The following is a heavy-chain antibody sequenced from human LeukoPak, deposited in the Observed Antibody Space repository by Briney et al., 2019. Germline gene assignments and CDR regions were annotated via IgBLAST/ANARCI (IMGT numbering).Heavy chain of an antibody. Sequence: PGGSLRLSCAASGFTFSDYYMGWVRQAPGKGVEWVAYISSSGSTIYYADSVKGRFTISRDNAKNSLYLQMNSLRAEDTAVYYCARDDSWTGTTANFDYWGQGTLVTVSS. CDR1: GFTFSDYY. J-gene: IGHJ4*02. D-gene: IGHD3/OR15-3a*01. V-gene: IGHV3-11*01. CDR3: ARDDSWTGTTANFDY. CDR2: ISSSGSTI.